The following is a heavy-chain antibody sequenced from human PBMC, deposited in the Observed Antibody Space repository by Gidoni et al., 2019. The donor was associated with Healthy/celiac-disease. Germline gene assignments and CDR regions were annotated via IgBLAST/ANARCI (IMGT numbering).Heavy chain of an antibody. CDR1: GFTFRSHG. J-gene: IGHJ6*02. Sequence: QVTLVESGGGVVPPGRSRRLSCAASGFTFRSHGMTWVRQAPGKGLEWVAVIWYDGSNKYYADSVKGRFTISRDNSKNTLYLQMNSLRAEDTAVYYCARDRSSGWYQQKNYYYYGMDVWGQGTTVTVSS. D-gene: IGHD6-19*01. V-gene: IGHV3-33*01. CDR3: ARDRSSGWYQQKNYYYYGMDV. CDR2: IWYDGSNK.